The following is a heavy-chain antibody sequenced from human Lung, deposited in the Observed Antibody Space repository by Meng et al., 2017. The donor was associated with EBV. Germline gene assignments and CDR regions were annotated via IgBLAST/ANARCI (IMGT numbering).Heavy chain of an antibody. J-gene: IGHJ4*02. Sequence: VQLGQFGAKVKEHGASVKVSYKASGYTFTNYYMHWVRQAPGQGLEWMGIINTSVGYTSHAQKFQGRVTMTRDTSTSTVHMEVSSLRSADTAVYYCARASRVLGGFDYWGQGTLVTVSS. CDR1: GYTFTNYY. CDR2: INTSVGYT. V-gene: IGHV1-46*01. D-gene: IGHD3-16*01. CDR3: ARASRVLGGFDY.